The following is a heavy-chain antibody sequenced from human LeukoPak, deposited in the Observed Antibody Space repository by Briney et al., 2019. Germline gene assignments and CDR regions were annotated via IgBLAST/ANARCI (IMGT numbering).Heavy chain of an antibody. CDR1: GGSISSYY. Sequence: SETLSLTCTVSGGSISSYYWSWIRQPPGKGLEWIEYIYYSGSTNYNPSLKSRVTISVDTSKNQFSLKLSSVTAADTAVYYCARDTHGSDKGGPVYYYYMDVWGKGTTVTVSS. CDR2: IYYSGST. D-gene: IGHD3-16*01. J-gene: IGHJ6*03. V-gene: IGHV4-59*01. CDR3: ARDTHGSDKGGPVYYYYMDV.